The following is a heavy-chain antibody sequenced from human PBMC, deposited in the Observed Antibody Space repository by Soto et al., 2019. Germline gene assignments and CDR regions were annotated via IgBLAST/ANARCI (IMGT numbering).Heavy chain of an antibody. J-gene: IGHJ4*02. V-gene: IGHV4-31*01. CDR1: SGSVISTDYY. D-gene: IGHD5-12*01. CDR2: IYHSGSA. Sequence: QVRLQESGPGLVKPSQTLSLACTVSSGSVISTDYYWTWIRQYPGKNLEWIGNIYHSGSASYNPSCKSLLTLSVDKAKNQFFLKPDSVTAADTAVYYCARHGSAGSGVFDHWGQGTLVTVSS. CDR3: ARHGSAGSGVFDH.